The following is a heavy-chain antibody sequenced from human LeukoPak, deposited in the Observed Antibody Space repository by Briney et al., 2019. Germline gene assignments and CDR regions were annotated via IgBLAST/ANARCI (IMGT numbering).Heavy chain of an antibody. CDR1: GYTYTSCG. Sequence: ASVKVSCKASGYTYTSCGISWVRQAPGQGLEWMGWISAYNGNTNYVQKLQGRVTMTTDTSTSTAYMELRSLRSDDTAVYYCARDIPTAMVPHFFNYWGQGTLVTVSS. J-gene: IGHJ4*02. CDR2: ISAYNGNT. CDR3: ARDIPTAMVPHFFNY. D-gene: IGHD5-18*01. V-gene: IGHV1-18*01.